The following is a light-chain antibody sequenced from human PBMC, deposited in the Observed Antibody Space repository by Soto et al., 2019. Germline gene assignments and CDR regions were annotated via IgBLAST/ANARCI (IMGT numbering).Light chain of an antibody. J-gene: IGKJ2*01. CDR2: DAS. CDR1: QSVSSAY. CDR3: QQYGNSPYT. V-gene: IGKV3-20*01. Sequence: EIVLTQSPGTLSLYPGERATLSCRASQSVSSAYLAWYKQKPGQAPRVLIFDASSRATGIPDRFSGSGSGTDFTLTISRLEPEDFAVYYCQQYGNSPYTFGQGTKLEIK.